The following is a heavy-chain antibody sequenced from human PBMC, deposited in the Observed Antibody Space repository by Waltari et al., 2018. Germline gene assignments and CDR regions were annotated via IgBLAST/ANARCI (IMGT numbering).Heavy chain of an antibody. CDR2: FDPEDGET. CDR1: GYTLTELS. D-gene: IGHD6-19*01. J-gene: IGHJ5*02. Sequence: QVQLVQSGAEVKKPGASVKVSCKVSGYTLTELSMPWVRQAPGNGLEWMGGFDPEDGETIYAQKFQGRVTMTEDTSTDTAYMELSSLRSEDTAVYYCATDRRAVANPLGWFDPWGQGTLVTVSS. CDR3: ATDRRAVANPLGWFDP. V-gene: IGHV1-24*01.